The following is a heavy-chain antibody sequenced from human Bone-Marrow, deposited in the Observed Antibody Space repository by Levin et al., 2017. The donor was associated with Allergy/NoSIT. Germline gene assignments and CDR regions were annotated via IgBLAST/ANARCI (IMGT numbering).Heavy chain of an antibody. CDR1: GFTLSSYW. V-gene: IGHV3-74*01. CDR3: VRDPGSERGMKDALDM. D-gene: IGHD3-10*01. J-gene: IGHJ3*02. CDR2: INPDGSVI. Sequence: GESLKISCAASGFTLSSYWMHWVRQAPGRGLMCVSRINPDGSVIYYADSVKGRFTISRDTAKNTLYLQMNSLRAEDTAVYYWVRDPGSERGMKDALDMWGQGTLVTVSS.